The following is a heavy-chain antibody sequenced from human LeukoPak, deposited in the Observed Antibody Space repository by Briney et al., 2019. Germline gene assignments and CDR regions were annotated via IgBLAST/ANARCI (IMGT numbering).Heavy chain of an antibody. CDR1: GFTFSSYW. CDR2: INSDGSST. J-gene: IGHJ4*02. Sequence: GGSLRLSCAASGFTFSSYWMHWVRQAPGKGLVWVSRINSDGSSTSYADSVKGRFTISRDNAKNTLYLQMNSLRAEDTAVYYCAKYPTPGIAVAGTDYFDYWGQGTLVTVSS. CDR3: AKYPTPGIAVAGTDYFDY. D-gene: IGHD6-19*01. V-gene: IGHV3-74*01.